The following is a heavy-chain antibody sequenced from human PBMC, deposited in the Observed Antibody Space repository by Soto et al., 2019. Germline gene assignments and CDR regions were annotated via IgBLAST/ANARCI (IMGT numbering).Heavy chain of an antibody. J-gene: IGHJ3*02. Sequence: EVQLLESGGGLVQPGGSLRLSCTASGFTFSTYAMTWVRQAPGKGLEWVSAISGGGGPTYYADSVKGRFTISRDNSKNTLYLQMNSLRADDTAVYYCAKVSRLLDSGLIWGQGTLVTVSS. CDR2: ISGGGGPT. CDR3: AKVSRLLDSGLI. D-gene: IGHD3-10*01. V-gene: IGHV3-23*01. CDR1: GFTFSTYA.